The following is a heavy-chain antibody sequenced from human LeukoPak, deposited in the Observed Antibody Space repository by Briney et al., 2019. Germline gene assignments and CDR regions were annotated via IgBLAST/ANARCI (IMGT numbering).Heavy chain of an antibody. J-gene: IGHJ4*02. CDR1: GITFSSSW. V-gene: IGHV3-74*01. CDR3: TRGLSSYYGYFDY. Sequence: GGSLRLSCAASGITFSSSWMHWVRQAPGKGLVWVSRVNRGGTATNYADFVKGRFTISRDNAKNTLYLQMNSLRFEGSAVYYCTRGLSSYYGYFDYWGQGTLVTVSS. CDR2: VNRGGTAT. D-gene: IGHD3-3*01.